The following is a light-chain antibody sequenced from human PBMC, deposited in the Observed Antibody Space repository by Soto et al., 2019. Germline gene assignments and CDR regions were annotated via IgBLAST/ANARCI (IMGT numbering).Light chain of an antibody. CDR2: NAS. CDR1: QSISSW. Sequence: TQSPATLSLSPGDRVTITCRASQSISSWLAWYQQKPGKAPKLLIYNASRLHSGVSSRFSGSEFGTEFTLTISSLQPDDFATYYCQQYSGDSRTFGQGTKVDIK. V-gene: IGKV1-5*03. CDR3: QQYSGDSRT. J-gene: IGKJ1*01.